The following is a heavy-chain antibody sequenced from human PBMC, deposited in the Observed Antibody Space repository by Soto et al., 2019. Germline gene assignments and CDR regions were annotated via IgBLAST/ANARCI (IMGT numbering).Heavy chain of an antibody. Sequence: QLQLQESGPGLVKPSETLSLTCTVSGGSISSISYYWGWIRQPPGKGLEWIGGIYYSRSTYYNPSLKSRVTISVDTSKNQFSLKLSSVTAADTAVYYCARHTPAISISDHWGQGTLVTVSS. V-gene: IGHV4-39*01. CDR3: ARHTPAISISDH. D-gene: IGHD2-15*01. CDR2: IYYSRST. J-gene: IGHJ4*02. CDR1: GGSISSISYY.